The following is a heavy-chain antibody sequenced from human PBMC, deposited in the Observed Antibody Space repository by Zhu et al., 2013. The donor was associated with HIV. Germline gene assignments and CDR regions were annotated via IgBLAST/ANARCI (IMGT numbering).Heavy chain of an antibody. J-gene: IGHJ3*02. V-gene: IGHV1-69*13. CDR1: GYSFANYG. D-gene: IGHD4-17*01. CDR3: ATTLKRQTTYALDT. Sequence: QLVQSGPEVKKPGASVKVSCKASGYSFANYGVTWVRQAPGQGLEWMGTILPEFGTTNYAHKFRGRVSITADESSNTAFMELSSLTSADTAVYFCATTLKRQTTYALDTWGQGTMVTVS. CDR2: ILPEFGTT.